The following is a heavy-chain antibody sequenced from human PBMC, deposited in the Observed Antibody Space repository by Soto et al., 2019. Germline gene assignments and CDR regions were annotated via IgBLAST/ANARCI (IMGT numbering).Heavy chain of an antibody. CDR1: GGTFNSDA. CDR3: ARERGGYNRGDFEF. J-gene: IGHJ4*02. D-gene: IGHD1-26*01. CDR2: IIPDFGTG. Sequence: QVLLVQSGAEVREPGSSVNVSCKASGGTFNSDAISWVRQAPGQGLEWMGGIIPDFGTGNSAQKFRGRVSITADASTTTVYMGLSGLTLEDTAVYYCARERGGYNRGDFEFWDQGTQVIVSS. V-gene: IGHV1-69*01.